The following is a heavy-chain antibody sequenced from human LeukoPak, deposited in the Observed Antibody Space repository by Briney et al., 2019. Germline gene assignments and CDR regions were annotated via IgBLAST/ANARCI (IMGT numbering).Heavy chain of an antibody. CDR2: ISSSGSTI. V-gene: IGHV3-48*03. D-gene: IGHD3-10*01. Sequence: QPGGSLRLSCAASGFTFSSYEMNWVRQAPGKGLEWVSYISSSGSTIYYADSVKGRFTISRDNAKNSLHLQMNSLRAEDTAVYYCAREVRGVIIGWGQGTLVTVSS. CDR3: AREVRGVIIG. J-gene: IGHJ4*02. CDR1: GFTFSSYE.